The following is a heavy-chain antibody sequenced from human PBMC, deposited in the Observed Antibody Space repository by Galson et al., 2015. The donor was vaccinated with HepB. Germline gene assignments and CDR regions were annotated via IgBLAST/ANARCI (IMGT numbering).Heavy chain of an antibody. CDR1: GHYINNGDYY. Sequence: TLSLTCTVSGHYINNGDYYWSWVRQHPGKGLEWIGYIYYSGTTYYNPSLKSRTTISVDTSKNQFSLKMTSVTAADTAMYYCASGGYSYGYYDLWGQGTLVTVSS. J-gene: IGHJ4*02. CDR3: ASGGYSYGYYDL. CDR2: IYYSGTT. V-gene: IGHV4-31*03. D-gene: IGHD5-18*01.